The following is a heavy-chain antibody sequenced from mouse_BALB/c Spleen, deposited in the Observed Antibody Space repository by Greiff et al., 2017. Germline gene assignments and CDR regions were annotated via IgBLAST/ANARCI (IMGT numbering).Heavy chain of an antibody. Sequence: VQLQQPGAELVRPGASVKLSCKASGYTFTSYWINWVKQRPGQGLEWIGNIYPSDSYTNYNQKFKDKATLTVDKSSSTAYMQLSSPTSEDSAVYYCTRFAYWGQGTLVTVSA. CDR3: TRFAY. V-gene: IGHV1-69*02. CDR2: IYPSDSYT. CDR1: GYTFTSYW. J-gene: IGHJ3*01.